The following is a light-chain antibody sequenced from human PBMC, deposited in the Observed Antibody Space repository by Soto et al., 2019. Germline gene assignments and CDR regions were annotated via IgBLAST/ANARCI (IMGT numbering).Light chain of an antibody. CDR1: QSVSSY. V-gene: IGKV3-11*01. J-gene: IGKJ1*01. CDR2: DAS. Sequence: EIVLTQSPASLCLYPGERATLSCRASQSVSSYLAWYQQKPGQAPRLLIYDASNRATGIPARFSGSGSGTDFTLTTSSLEPEDFAVYYCQQRSNWPPKWTFGQGTKVDIK. CDR3: QQRSNWPPKWT.